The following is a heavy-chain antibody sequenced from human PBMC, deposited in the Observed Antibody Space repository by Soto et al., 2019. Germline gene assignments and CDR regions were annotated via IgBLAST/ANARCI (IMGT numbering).Heavy chain of an antibody. J-gene: IGHJ4*02. D-gene: IGHD5-18*01. CDR2: INPSGGST. CDR3: ARVVSAAMVSVSSQASFDY. V-gene: IGHV1-46*03. CDR1: GYTFTSYY. Sequence: GASVKVSCKASGYTFTSYYMHWVRQAPGQGLEWMGIINPSGGSTSYAQKFQGRVTMTRDTSTSTVYMELSSLRSEDTAVYYCARVVSAAMVSVSSQASFDYWGQGTLVTVSS.